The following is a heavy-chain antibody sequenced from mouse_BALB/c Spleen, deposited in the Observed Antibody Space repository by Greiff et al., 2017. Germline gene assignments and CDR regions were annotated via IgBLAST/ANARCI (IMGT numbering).Heavy chain of an antibody. CDR3: VRDYYYGSSSAWFAY. D-gene: IGHD1-1*01. CDR1: GFTFNTYA. Sequence: EVKVVESGGGLVQPKGSLKLSCAASGFTFNTYAMNWVRQAPGKGLEWVARIRSKSNNYATYYADSVKDRFTISRDDSQSMLYLQMNNLKTEDTAMYYCVRDYYYGSSSAWFAYWGQGTLVTVSA. CDR2: IRSKSNNYAT. J-gene: IGHJ3*01. V-gene: IGHV10-1*02.